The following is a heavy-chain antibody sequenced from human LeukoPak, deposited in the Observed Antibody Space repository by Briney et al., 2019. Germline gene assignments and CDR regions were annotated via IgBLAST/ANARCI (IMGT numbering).Heavy chain of an antibody. CDR1: GGSLSGYY. V-gene: IGHV4-34*01. CDR2: INHSGST. D-gene: IGHD3-22*01. Sequence: SETLSLTCAVYGGSLSGYYWSWIRQPPGKGLEWIGEINHSGSTNYNPPLKSRVTISVDTSKNQFSLKLSSVTAADTAVYYCAREVVVIDRSFDYWGQGTLVTVSS. J-gene: IGHJ4*02. CDR3: AREVVVIDRSFDY.